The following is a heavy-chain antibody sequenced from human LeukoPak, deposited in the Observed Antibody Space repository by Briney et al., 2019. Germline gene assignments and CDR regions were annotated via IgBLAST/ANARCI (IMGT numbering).Heavy chain of an antibody. CDR3: AKDKRNRDFDWLLY. CDR1: GFTFTTYW. D-gene: IGHD3-9*01. V-gene: IGHV3-30*02. CDR2: IRYDGSNK. J-gene: IGHJ4*02. Sequence: GGSLRLSCAASGFTFTTYWMSWVRQAPGKGLEWVAFIRYDGSNKYYADSVKGRFTISRDNSKNTLYLQMNSLRAEDTAVYYCAKDKRNRDFDWLLYWGQGTLVTVSS.